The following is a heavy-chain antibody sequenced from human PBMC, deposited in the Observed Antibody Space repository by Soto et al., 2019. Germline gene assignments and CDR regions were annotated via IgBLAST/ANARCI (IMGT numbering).Heavy chain of an antibody. CDR2: ISGYNGNA. V-gene: IGHV1-18*01. J-gene: IGHJ5*01. Sequence: QVQLVQSGAEVRKPGASVKVSCKASGYTFSSHGIIWVRQAPGQGLEWMGWISGYNGNAQYAQRFQGRVTMTTDTSTSTVYIGLRSRGSDDSAGYYCAREGSYGWYDCWGQGTLVNVSS. CDR3: AREGSYGWYDC. CDR1: GYTFSSHG. D-gene: IGHD2-15*01.